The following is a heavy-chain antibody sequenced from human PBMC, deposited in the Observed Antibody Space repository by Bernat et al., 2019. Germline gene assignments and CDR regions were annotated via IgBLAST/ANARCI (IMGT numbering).Heavy chain of an antibody. CDR3: ARGPPNNWNDGGDAFDI. CDR2: IGTAGDT. Sequence: EVQLVESGGGLVQPGGSLRLSCAASGFTFSSYDMHWVRQATGKGLEWVSAIGTAGDTYYPGSVKGRFTISRENAKNSLYLQMNSLRAGDTAVYYCARGPPNNWNDGGDAFDIWGQGTMVTVSS. CDR1: GFTFSSYD. J-gene: IGHJ3*02. D-gene: IGHD1-20*01. V-gene: IGHV3-13*04.